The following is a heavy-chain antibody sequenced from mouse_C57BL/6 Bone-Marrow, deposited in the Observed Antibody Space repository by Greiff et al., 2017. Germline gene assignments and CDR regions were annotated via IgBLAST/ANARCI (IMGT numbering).Heavy chain of an antibody. CDR3: ARAITTVPAGFAY. D-gene: IGHD1-1*01. J-gene: IGHJ3*01. CDR1: GYSITSGYY. CDR2: ISYDGSN. V-gene: IGHV3-6*01. Sequence: VQLKESGPGLVKPSQSLSLTCSVTGYSITSGYYWNWIRQFPGNKLEWMGYISYDGSNNYNPSLNNRISITRDTSKNQFFLKLKSVTTEDTATYYCARAITTVPAGFAYWGQGTLVTVSA.